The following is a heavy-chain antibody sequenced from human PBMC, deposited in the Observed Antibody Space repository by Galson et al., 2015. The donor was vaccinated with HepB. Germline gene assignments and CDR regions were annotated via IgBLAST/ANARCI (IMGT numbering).Heavy chain of an antibody. V-gene: IGHV3-23*01. J-gene: IGHJ4*02. CDR1: GFTFSIYA. D-gene: IGHD1-14*01. CDR2: ISGSGATT. Sequence: SLRLSCAASGFTFSIYAMNWVRQAPGKGLEWVSGISGSGATTYDTDSVKGRFTISRDNSKDTLYLQMNSLRAEDTALYYCARSEPLNTFDYWGQGTLVTVSS. CDR3: ARSEPLNTFDY.